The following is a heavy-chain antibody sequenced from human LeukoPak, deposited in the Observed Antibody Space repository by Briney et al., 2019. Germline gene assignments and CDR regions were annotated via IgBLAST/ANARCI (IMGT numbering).Heavy chain of an antibody. CDR3: AKTPDYGDYVGDY. CDR1: GFTFSSYG. V-gene: IGHV3-33*06. CDR2: IWYDGSNK. D-gene: IGHD4-17*01. Sequence: PGGSLRLSCAASGFTFSSYGMHWVRQAPGKGLEWVAVIWYDGSNKYYADSVKGRFTISRDNSKNTLYLQMNSLRAEDTAVYYCAKTPDYGDYVGDYWGQGTLVTFCS. J-gene: IGHJ4*02.